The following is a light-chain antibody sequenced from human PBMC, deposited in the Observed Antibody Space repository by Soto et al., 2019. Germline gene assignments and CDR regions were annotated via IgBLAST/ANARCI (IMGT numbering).Light chain of an antibody. CDR3: QHYNSYSEA. J-gene: IGKJ1*01. CDR2: KAS. V-gene: IGKV1-5*03. Sequence: DIQMTQSPSTVSGSVGDRVTITCLASQTISIWLAWYQQKPGKAPKLLIYKASTLKSGVPSRFSGSGSGTEFTLTISSLQPDDFATYYCQHYNSYSEAFGQGTKVDI. CDR1: QTISIW.